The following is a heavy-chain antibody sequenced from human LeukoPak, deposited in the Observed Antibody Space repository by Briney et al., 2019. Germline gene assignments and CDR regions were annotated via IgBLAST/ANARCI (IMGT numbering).Heavy chain of an antibody. J-gene: IGHJ4*02. D-gene: IGHD5-18*01. CDR1: GFSLTTYG. V-gene: IGHV3-23*01. CDR2: ISGSGGST. CDR3: AKAPYSYGYGGNFDY. Sequence: GGSLRLSCAASGFSLTTYGMSWVRQAPGKGLEWVSAISGSGGSTYYADSVKGRFTISRDNSKNTLYLQMNSLRAEDTAVYYCAKAPYSYGYGGNFDYWGQGTLVTVSS.